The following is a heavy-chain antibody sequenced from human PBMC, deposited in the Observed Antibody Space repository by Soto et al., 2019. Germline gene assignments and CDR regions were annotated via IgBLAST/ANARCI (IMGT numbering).Heavy chain of an antibody. CDR2: VYFSGNT. CDR1: GGSLSSYY. J-gene: IGHJ5*02. V-gene: IGHV4-59*01. D-gene: IGHD6-25*01. CDR3: GSVRPSGYVLS. Sequence: SETLSLTCTVSGGSLSSYYWTWVRQSPGKGLEWIGYVYFSGNTNYNPSLKSRVTISIDTSKNQFSLRLASVTAADTAFYFCGSVRPSGYVLSWGQGTLVTVSS.